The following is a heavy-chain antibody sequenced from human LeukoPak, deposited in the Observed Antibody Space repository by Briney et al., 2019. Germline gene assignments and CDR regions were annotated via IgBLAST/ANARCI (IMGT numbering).Heavy chain of an antibody. CDR2: ISGSGGNT. V-gene: IGHV3-23*01. J-gene: IGHJ4*02. D-gene: IGHD2-2*01. Sequence: PGGSLRLSCAASGFIFSSYAMSWVCQAPGKGLEWVSVISGSGGNTYYADSVKGRFTISRDNSKNTLFLQLNSLRAEDTAIYYCAKDRHCSSISCYRGYFDYWGQGTLVTVSS. CDR3: AKDRHCSSISCYRGYFDY. CDR1: GFIFSSYA.